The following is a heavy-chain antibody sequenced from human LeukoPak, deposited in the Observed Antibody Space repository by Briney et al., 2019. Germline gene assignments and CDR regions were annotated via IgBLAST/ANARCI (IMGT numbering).Heavy chain of an antibody. CDR1: GFTFTSYG. V-gene: IGHV3-23*01. D-gene: IGHD4-17*01. J-gene: IGHJ4*02. CDR3: AKSLDYDEYVPDY. Sequence: GGSLRLSCAASGFTFTSYGMTWVRQAPGKGLEWVSSISNSGGAAHYADSVKGRFTISRDNSRTTVFLHMNSLRAEGTAVYYCAKSLDYDEYVPDYWGQGTLVTVSS. CDR2: ISNSGGAA.